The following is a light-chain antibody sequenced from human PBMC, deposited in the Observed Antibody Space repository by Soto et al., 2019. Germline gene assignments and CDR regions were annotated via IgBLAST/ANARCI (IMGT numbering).Light chain of an antibody. CDR2: RAP. CDR1: QSVTSNY. J-gene: IGKJ1*01. Sequence: EIVLTQSPATLSLSPGERATLSCRASQSVTSNYIAWYQQKPGQAPRLLIYRAPTRATGIPDRFSGSGSGTDFTLTISRLEPEDFAVYHCQQYGTSPWTFGQGTKVDIK. CDR3: QQYGTSPWT. V-gene: IGKV3-20*01.